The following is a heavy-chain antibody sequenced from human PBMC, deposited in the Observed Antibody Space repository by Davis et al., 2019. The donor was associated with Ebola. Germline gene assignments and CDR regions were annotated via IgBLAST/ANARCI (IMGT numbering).Heavy chain of an antibody. Sequence: MPSETLSLTCTVSGGSISSYYWSWIRQPPGKGLEWIGEINHSGSSKYNPSLKSRVTMSVDTSKNQVSLRLSSVTAADTAVYYCARSITIIRGVIPWFDPWGQGTLVTVSS. CDR1: GGSISSYY. CDR3: ARSITIIRGVIPWFDP. J-gene: IGHJ5*02. CDR2: INHSGSS. V-gene: IGHV4-34*01. D-gene: IGHD3-10*01.